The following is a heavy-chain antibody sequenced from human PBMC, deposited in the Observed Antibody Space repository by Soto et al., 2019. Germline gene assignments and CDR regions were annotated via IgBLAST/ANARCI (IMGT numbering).Heavy chain of an antibody. CDR3: PISGIAVAGTGAFDI. D-gene: IGHD6-19*01. Sequence: QVQLVESGGGVVQPGRSLRLSCAASGFTFSSYGMHWVRQAPGKGLEWVAVIWYDGSNKYYADSVKGRFTISRDNSKNTLHLQMNSLRAEDTAVYYCPISGIAVAGTGAFDIWGQGTMVTVSS. J-gene: IGHJ3*02. CDR2: IWYDGSNK. CDR1: GFTFSSYG. V-gene: IGHV3-33*01.